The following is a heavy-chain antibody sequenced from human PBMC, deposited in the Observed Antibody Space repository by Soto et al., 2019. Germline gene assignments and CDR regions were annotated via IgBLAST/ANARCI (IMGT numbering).Heavy chain of an antibody. CDR2: IIPIFGTA. CDR3: AFRDCSGGSCYSGWFDP. D-gene: IGHD2-15*01. CDR1: GGTFSSYA. J-gene: IGHJ5*02. V-gene: IGHV1-69*06. Sequence: RASVKVSCKASGGTFSSYAISWVRQAPGQGLEWMGGIIPIFGTANYAQKFQGRVTITADKSTSTAYMELSSLRSEDTAVYYCAFRDCSGGSCYSGWFDPWGQGTLVTVSS.